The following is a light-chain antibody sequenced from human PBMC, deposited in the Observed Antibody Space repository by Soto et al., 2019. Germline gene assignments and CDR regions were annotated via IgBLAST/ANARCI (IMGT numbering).Light chain of an antibody. CDR3: QQSYSTPPWT. CDR2: DAS. Sequence: DIQLTQSPSSLSASVGGKVTITCRASQSIRSYLDWVQQKPGKAPKLLIYDASSLQTGVPSRFSGSGSGTDFSLTISSLQPEDFATYYCQQSYSTPPWTFGPGTKV. V-gene: IGKV1-39*01. J-gene: IGKJ1*01. CDR1: QSIRSY.